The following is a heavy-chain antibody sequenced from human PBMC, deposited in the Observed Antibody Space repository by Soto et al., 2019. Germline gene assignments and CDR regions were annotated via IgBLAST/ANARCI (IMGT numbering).Heavy chain of an antibody. V-gene: IGHV1-18*01. J-gene: IGHJ4*02. D-gene: IGHD2-2*01. CDR3: ARNLSTTSATSDH. CDR1: GYTFSNYG. CDR2: ISTFNSDT. Sequence: AASVKVSCKASGYTFSNYGISWVRQAPGQGLEWMGWISTFNSDTNYAQNLQGRVIMTTDTPSRTAYMELTSLTSDDTAVYYCARNLSTTSATSDHWGQGTLVTVSS.